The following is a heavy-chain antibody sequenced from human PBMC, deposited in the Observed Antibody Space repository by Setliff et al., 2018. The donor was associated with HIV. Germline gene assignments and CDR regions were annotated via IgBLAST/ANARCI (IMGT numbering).Heavy chain of an antibody. CDR1: GGSISSSSHY. J-gene: IGHJ4*02. D-gene: IGHD6-13*01. Sequence: SETLSLTCIVSGGSISSSSHYWGWIRQPPGKGLEWIGNIYYSGSTYYNPSLKSRVTISVDTSKNQFSLKLSSVTAADTAVYYCARHESGRSSSWSNFDYWGQGTLVTVSS. CDR3: ARHESGRSSSWSNFDY. V-gene: IGHV4-39*07. CDR2: IYYSGST.